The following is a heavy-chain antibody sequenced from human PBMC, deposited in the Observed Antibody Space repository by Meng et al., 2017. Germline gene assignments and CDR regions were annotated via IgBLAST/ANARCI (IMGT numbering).Heavy chain of an antibody. CDR2: ISAYNGNT. CDR1: GYTFTSYA. J-gene: IGHJ4*02. CDR3: ARDNEGDFDWLLSFDY. Sequence: VQRVHVGSEVKKPGASVKVSCKASGYTFTSYAMNWVRQAPGQGLEWMGWISAYNGNTNYAQKLQGRVTMTTDTSTSTAYMELRSLRSDDTAVYYCARDNEGDFDWLLSFDYWGQGTLVTVSS. V-gene: IGHV1-18*01. D-gene: IGHD3-9*01.